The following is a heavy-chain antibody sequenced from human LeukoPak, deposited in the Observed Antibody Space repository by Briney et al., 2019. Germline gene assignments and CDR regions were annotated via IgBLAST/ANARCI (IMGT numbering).Heavy chain of an antibody. CDR2: IYHSGST. D-gene: IGHD1-26*01. J-gene: IGHJ4*02. CDR3: ARGDLGYFDY. CDR1: GGSISRGGYS. V-gene: IGHV4-30-2*01. Sequence: PSETLSLTCAVSGGSISRGGYSWSWIRQPPGKGLEWIGYIYHSGSTYYNPSLKSRVTISVDRSKNQFSLKLSSVTAADTAVYYCARGDLGYFDYWGQGTLVTVSS.